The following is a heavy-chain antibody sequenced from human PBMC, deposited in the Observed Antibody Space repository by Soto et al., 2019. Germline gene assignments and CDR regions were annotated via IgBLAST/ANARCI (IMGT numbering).Heavy chain of an antibody. D-gene: IGHD2-15*01. CDR2: INPSGGST. V-gene: IGHV1-46*01. J-gene: IGHJ6*02. CDR3: ARDLAGSLLPYYYYGMDV. CDR1: GYTFTSYY. Sequence: QVQLVQSGAEVKKPGASVTVSCKASGYTFTSYYMHWVRQAPGQGLEWMGIINPSGGSTSYAQKFQGRVTMTRDTSTSTVYMELSSLRCEDTAVYYCARDLAGSLLPYYYYGMDVWGQGTTVTVSS.